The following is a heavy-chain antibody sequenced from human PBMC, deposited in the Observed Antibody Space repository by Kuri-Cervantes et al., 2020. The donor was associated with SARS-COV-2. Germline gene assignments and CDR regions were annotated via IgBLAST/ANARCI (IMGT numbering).Heavy chain of an antibody. V-gene: IGHV4-4*09. CDR3: ARERANGSVDY. CDR2: IYTSGST. J-gene: IGHJ4*02. CDR1: GGSFSGYY. Sequence: SETLSLTCAVYGGSFSGYYWSWIRQPPGKGLEWIGYIYTSGSTNYNPSLKSRVTISVDTSKNQFSLKLSSVTAADTAVYYCARERANGSVDYWGQGTLVTVSS. D-gene: IGHD3-10*01.